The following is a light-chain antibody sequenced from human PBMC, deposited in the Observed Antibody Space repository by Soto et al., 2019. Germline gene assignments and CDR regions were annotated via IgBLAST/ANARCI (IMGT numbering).Light chain of an antibody. J-gene: IGLJ3*02. CDR1: SSDVGGYNY. V-gene: IGLV2-14*03. Sequence: QSALTQPASVSGSPGQSITISCTGSSSDVGGYNYVSWHQQHPGKAPKLVIYDVNNRPSGVSSRFSGSKSGNTASLTISGLQADDEADYYCSSYTSSSTYVMFGGGTKLTVL. CDR3: SSYTSSSTYVM. CDR2: DVN.